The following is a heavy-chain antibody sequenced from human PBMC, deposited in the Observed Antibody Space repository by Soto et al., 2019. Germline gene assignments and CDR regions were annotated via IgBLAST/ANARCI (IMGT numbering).Heavy chain of an antibody. CDR2: INPNSGGT. D-gene: IGHD3-3*01. Sequence: QVQLVQSGAEVKKPGASVKVSCKASGYTFTGYYMHWVRQAPGQGLEWMGWINPNSGGTNYAQKFQGRVTMTRDTSISTAYMELSRMRSDDTAVYYCSRVLDVMYYDFWSGPAYYYYYGMDVWGQGTTVTVSS. CDR3: SRVLDVMYYDFWSGPAYYYYYGMDV. J-gene: IGHJ6*02. CDR1: GYTFTGYY. V-gene: IGHV1-2*02.